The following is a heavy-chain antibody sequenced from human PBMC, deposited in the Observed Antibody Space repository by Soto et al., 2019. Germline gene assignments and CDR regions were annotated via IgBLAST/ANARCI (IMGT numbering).Heavy chain of an antibody. V-gene: IGHV3-30*18. CDR2: ISYDGSNK. D-gene: IGHD5-18*01. CDR1: GFTFSSYG. CDR3: AKDPGYSYGHETGHYYYGMDV. Sequence: GGSLRLSCAASGFTFSSYGMHWVRQAPGKGLEWVAVISYDGSNKYYADSVKGRFTISRDNSKNTLYLQMNSLRAEDTAVYYCAKDPGYSYGHETGHYYYGMDVWGQGTTVTVSS. J-gene: IGHJ6*02.